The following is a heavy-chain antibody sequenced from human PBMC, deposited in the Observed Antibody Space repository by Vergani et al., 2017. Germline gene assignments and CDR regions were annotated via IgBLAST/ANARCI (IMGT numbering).Heavy chain of an antibody. CDR3: ARDGLYSSSH. Sequence: QVQLQESGPGLVKPSQTLSLTCPVSGGPISSGSYYWSWIRQPAGKGLEWIGRIYTSGSTNYNPSLKSRVTISVDTSKNQFSLKLSSVTAADTAVYYCARDGLYSSSHWGQGTLVTVSS. J-gene: IGHJ4*02. CDR1: GGPISSGSYY. CDR2: IYTSGST. V-gene: IGHV4-61*02. D-gene: IGHD6-6*01.